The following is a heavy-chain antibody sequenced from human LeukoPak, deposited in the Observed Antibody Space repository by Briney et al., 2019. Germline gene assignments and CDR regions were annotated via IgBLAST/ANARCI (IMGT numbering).Heavy chain of an antibody. CDR2: INTSGNT. Sequence: SETLSLTCTVSGVSISSYYWSWIRQAAGKGLEWIGRINTSGNTNYNPSLKSRVSLSVDTPKNQFSLKLSSVTAADTAVYYCARIYCDGGGCYWFDPWGQGTLVTVSS. J-gene: IGHJ5*02. V-gene: IGHV4-4*07. CDR3: ARIYCDGGGCYWFDP. CDR1: GVSISSYY. D-gene: IGHD2-15*01.